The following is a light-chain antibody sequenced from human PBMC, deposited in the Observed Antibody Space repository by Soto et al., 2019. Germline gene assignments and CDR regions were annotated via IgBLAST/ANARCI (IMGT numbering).Light chain of an antibody. CDR1: QPIKTW. Sequence: DIQLTQSPASVSAAVGDRINISCRASQPIKTWLAWYQQKPGKGPKLLIYTASTLETGVPSRFSGSGSGTDFSLTTSCLQPEDAAIYSCQQAASFPFTFGPGAKV. CDR3: QQAASFPFT. V-gene: IGKV1-12*02. J-gene: IGKJ3*01. CDR2: TAS.